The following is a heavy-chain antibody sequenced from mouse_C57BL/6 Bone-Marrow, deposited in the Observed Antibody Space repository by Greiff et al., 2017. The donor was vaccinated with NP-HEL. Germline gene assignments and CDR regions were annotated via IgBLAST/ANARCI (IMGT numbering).Heavy chain of an antibody. J-gene: IGHJ3*01. CDR2: IDPETGGT. CDR1: GYTFTDYE. Sequence: QVQLKESGAELVRPGASVTLSCKASGYTFTDYEMHWVKQTPVHGLEWIGAIDPETGGTAYNQKFKGKATLTVDTSSSTAYMQLSSLTSEDSAVYYCARRNLYYDSAWFAYWGQGTLVTVSA. D-gene: IGHD2-4*01. V-gene: IGHV1-15*01. CDR3: ARRNLYYDSAWFAY.